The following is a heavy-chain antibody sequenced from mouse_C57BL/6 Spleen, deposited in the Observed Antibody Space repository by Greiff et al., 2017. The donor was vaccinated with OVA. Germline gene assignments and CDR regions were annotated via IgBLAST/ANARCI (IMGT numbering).Heavy chain of an antibody. CDR1: GYSITSGFY. CDR3: SRGGEFIGDAMGY. D-gene: IGHD1-1*01. J-gene: IGHJ4*01. V-gene: IGHV3-6*01. Sequence: EVQVVESGPGLVKPSQSLSLTCSVTGYSITSGFYWNWIRQFPGNKLEWMGYISYDGSNNYNPSLKNRISITRDTSKSQFFLKLNSVTTEDTATYDWSRGGEFIGDAMGYWSQGTSVTVSS. CDR2: ISYDGSN.